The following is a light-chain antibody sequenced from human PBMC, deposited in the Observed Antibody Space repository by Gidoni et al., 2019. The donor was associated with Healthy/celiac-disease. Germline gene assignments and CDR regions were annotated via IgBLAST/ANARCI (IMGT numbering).Light chain of an antibody. J-gene: IGKJ1*01. CDR3: QQYNSYSWT. CDR2: KAS. Sequence: DIQMTQHPSTLSASVGDRVTITCRASQSISSWLAWYQQKPGKAPKLLIYKASSLESGVPSRFSGSGSGTEFTLTISSLQPDDFATYYCQQYNSYSWTFXQXTKVEIK. CDR1: QSISSW. V-gene: IGKV1-5*03.